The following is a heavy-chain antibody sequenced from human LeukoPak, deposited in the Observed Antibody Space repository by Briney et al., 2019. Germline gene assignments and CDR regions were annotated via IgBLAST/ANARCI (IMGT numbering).Heavy chain of an antibody. V-gene: IGHV4-39*07. Sequence: SETLSLTCTVSGGSISSSSYYWGWIRQPPGKGLEWIGSIYYSGSTYYNPSLKSRVTISVDTSKNQFSLKLSSVTAADTAVYYCARRPSAFCSGGSCYSNAFDIWGQGTMVTVSS. D-gene: IGHD2-15*01. J-gene: IGHJ3*02. CDR2: IYYSGST. CDR1: GGSISSSSYY. CDR3: ARRPSAFCSGGSCYSNAFDI.